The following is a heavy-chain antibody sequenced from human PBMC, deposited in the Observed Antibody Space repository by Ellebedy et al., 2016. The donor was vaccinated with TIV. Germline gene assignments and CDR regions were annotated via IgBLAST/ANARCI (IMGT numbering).Heavy chain of an antibody. V-gene: IGHV5-51*01. J-gene: IGHJ4*02. D-gene: IGHD3-3*01. CDR3: ARRPFRSRSLYDY. CDR2: IYPGDSDT. Sequence: GESLKISCKGSGYSFTSYWVGWVRQMPGKGLEWMGIIYPGDSDTRYSPSFKGQVTISADKSISTAYLQWSSLKASDTDMYYCARRPFRSRSLYDYWGQGTLVTVSS. CDR1: GYSFTSYW.